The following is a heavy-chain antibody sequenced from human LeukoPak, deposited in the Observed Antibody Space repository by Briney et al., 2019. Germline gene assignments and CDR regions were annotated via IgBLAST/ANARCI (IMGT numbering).Heavy chain of an antibody. CDR2: IERRGAPT. D-gene: IGHD2-21*02. CDR1: GFNFNRFT. V-gene: IGHV3-43*01. Sequence: PRGSLRLSCSASGFNFNRFTLHWVRQVPGKGLQCVSLIERRGAPTYYAASVRGRFTISRDNRRQSVFLQMNSLQSEDSALYFCVKEYDCHGDCFTSYDSWGQGTLVTDSS. J-gene: IGHJ4*02. CDR3: VKEYDCHGDCFTSYDS.